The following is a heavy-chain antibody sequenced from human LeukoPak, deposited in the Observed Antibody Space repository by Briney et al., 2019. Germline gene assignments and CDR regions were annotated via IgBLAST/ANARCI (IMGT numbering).Heavy chain of an antibody. J-gene: IGHJ4*02. Sequence: GGSLRLSCAASGFTFSSYAMSWVRQAPGKGLEWVAAISGSGGSTYYADSVKGRFTISRDNSKNTLYLQMNSLRAEDTAVYYCAKDGVTCYYDSSGLYYFDYWGQGTLVTVSS. CDR3: AKDGVTCYYDSSGLYYFDY. V-gene: IGHV3-23*01. D-gene: IGHD3-22*01. CDR1: GFTFSSYA. CDR2: ISGSGGST.